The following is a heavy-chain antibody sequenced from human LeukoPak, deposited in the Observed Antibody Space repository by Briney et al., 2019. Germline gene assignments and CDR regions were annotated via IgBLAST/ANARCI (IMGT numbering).Heavy chain of an antibody. CDR2: IYYSGST. Sequence: SETLSLTCTVSGGSISSSSYYWGWIRQPPGKGLEWIGSIYYSGSTYYNPSLKSRVTISVDTSKNQFSLKLGSVTAADTAVYYCARGEGFYFDYWGQGTLVTVSS. J-gene: IGHJ4*02. CDR1: GGSISSSSYY. V-gene: IGHV4-39*07. CDR3: ARGEGFYFDY.